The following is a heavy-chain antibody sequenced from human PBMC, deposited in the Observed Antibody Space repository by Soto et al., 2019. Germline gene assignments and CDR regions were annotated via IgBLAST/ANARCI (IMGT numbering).Heavy chain of an antibody. CDR1: GFSLTSRPMG. CDR3: AYRLSGYNWNGGYFDY. D-gene: IGHD1-1*01. CDR2: IYWDDDK. Sequence: QITLKESAPTRVKPTQTLTLTCTFSGFSLTSRPMGVGWIRQPPGKALEWLAFIYWDDDKRYSPSLRSRPTITKDPSGNQGILTMTNIDPVDTATYYCAYRLSGYNWNGGYFDYWGQGALVTVSS. V-gene: IGHV2-5*02. J-gene: IGHJ4*02.